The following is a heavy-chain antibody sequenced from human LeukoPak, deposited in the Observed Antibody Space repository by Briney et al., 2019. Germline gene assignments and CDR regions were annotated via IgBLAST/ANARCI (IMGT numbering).Heavy chain of an antibody. CDR2: IYTSGST. CDR1: GGSISSSSYH. J-gene: IGHJ5*02. Sequence: PSETLSLTCTVSGGSISSSSYHWSWIRQPAGKGLEWIGRIYTSGSTNYNPSLKSRVTMSVDTSKNQFSLKLSSVTAADTAVYYCASSGSYKFSWFDPWGQGTLVTVSS. CDR3: ASSGSYKFSWFDP. V-gene: IGHV4-61*02. D-gene: IGHD3-10*01.